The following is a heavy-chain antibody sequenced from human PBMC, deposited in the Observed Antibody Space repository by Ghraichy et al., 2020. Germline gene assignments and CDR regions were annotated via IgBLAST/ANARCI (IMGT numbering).Heavy chain of an antibody. Sequence: GESLNISCAASGFNFSRIAMTWVRQAPGKGLGWVSTISSAAVTYYADSVKGRFTISRDNSKNTLYLQMNSLRAEDTAVYYCAKDVGDFYYYYYMDVWGRGTTVTVSS. D-gene: IGHD4-17*01. V-gene: IGHV3-23*01. CDR2: ISSAAVT. CDR1: GFNFSRIA. J-gene: IGHJ6*03. CDR3: AKDVGDFYYYYYMDV.